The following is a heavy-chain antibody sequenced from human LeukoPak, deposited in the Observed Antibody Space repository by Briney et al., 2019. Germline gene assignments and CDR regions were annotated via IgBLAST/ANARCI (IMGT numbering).Heavy chain of an antibody. J-gene: IGHJ4*02. CDR2: VYPSGSS. V-gene: IGHV4-4*07. CDR3: ARLCQVTTCAKFEY. Sequence: SETLSLTCTVSGGSISDYYWSWIRQPAGKGLEWIGRVYPSGSSDYNPSLKSRLSMTIDTSKNQFSLNVTSVTAADTAVYYCARLCQVTTCAKFEYWGQGILVTVSA. D-gene: IGHD4-17*01. CDR1: GGSISDYY.